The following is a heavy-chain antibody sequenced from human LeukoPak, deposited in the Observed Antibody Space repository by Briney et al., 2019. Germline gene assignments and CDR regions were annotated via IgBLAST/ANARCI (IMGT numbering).Heavy chain of an antibody. CDR3: AREGYYYIDV. Sequence: GGSLRLSCAASGFTVSSNYMSWVRQARGKGVEWVSVIYRGGRTCYADSGKGRFTMCRDNSKNRLYFEMKRLRGEDTAVYYCAREGYYYIDVWGKGTTVTVSS. CDR1: GFTVSSNY. V-gene: IGHV3-53*01. J-gene: IGHJ6*03. CDR2: IYRGGRT.